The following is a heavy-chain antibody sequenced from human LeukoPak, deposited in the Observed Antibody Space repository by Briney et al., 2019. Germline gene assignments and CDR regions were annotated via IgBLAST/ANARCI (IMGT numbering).Heavy chain of an antibody. CDR1: GGGFSDYS. V-gene: IGHV4-34*01. J-gene: IGHJ5*02. CDR3: ARHGVATWFDP. CDR2: INHSGNT. Sequence: SETLSLTCAVYGGGFSDYSWSWIRQPPGKGREWIGEINHSGNTNYNPSLKSRVTMSVDTSKNQFSVKLNSVTAADTAVYYCARHGVATWFDPWGQGTLVTVSS. D-gene: IGHD2-15*01.